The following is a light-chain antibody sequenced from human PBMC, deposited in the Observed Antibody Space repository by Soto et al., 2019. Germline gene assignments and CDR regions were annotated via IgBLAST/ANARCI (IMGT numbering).Light chain of an antibody. CDR1: DSIVNY. J-gene: IGKJ1*01. Sequence: ERVLTQSPATLSLSPGETATLSCRASDSIVNYLAWYQHKPGQAPRLLMYGASARATGAPDRFSGSVSGTEFTLTIRSLQSENFAVYSCQQYINWPSWTFGQGTTLEIK. CDR3: QQYINWPSWT. CDR2: GAS. V-gene: IGKV3-15*01.